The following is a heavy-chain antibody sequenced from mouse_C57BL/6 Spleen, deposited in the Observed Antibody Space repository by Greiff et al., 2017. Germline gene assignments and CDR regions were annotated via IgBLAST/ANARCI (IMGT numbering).Heavy chain of an antibody. CDR2: INPNNGGT. Sequence: EVQLQQSGPELVKPGASVKMSCKASGYTFTDYNMHWVKQSHGKSLEWIGYINPNNGGTSYNQKFKGKATLTVNKSSSTAYMERRSLTSDDSAVYYCAREGATMVTTRYFDYWGQGTTLTVSS. CDR1: GYTFTDYN. CDR3: AREGATMVTTRYFDY. D-gene: IGHD2-2*01. J-gene: IGHJ2*01. V-gene: IGHV1-22*01.